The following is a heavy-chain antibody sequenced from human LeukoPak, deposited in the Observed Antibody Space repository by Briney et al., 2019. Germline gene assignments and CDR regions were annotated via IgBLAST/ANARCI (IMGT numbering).Heavy chain of an antibody. CDR3: ARGGVVPAATPGNYYYMDV. J-gene: IGHJ6*03. Sequence: SVKVSYKASGGTFSSYAISWVRQAPGQGLEWMGGIIPIFGTANYAQKFQGRVTITADESTSTAYMELSSLRSEDTAVYYCARGGVVPAATPGNYYYMDVWGKGTTVTVSS. CDR1: GGTFSSYA. V-gene: IGHV1-69*13. CDR2: IIPIFGTA. D-gene: IGHD2-2*01.